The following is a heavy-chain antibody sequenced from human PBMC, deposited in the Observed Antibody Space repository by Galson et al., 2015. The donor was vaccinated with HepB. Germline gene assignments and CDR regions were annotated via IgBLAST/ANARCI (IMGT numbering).Heavy chain of an antibody. J-gene: IGHJ3*01. V-gene: IGHV3-23*01. CDR1: GFTFTTYA. CDR2: IGGSGDFT. CDR3: AKRQGQWLVTNDAFDV. Sequence: SLRLSCAASGFTFTTYAMTWVRQAPGKGLEWVSIIGGSGDFTYYADSVKGRFTISRDNSKEIMYLQMNSLEVEDTGVYYCAKRQGQWLVTNDAFDVWGQGTVVTVSS. D-gene: IGHD6-19*01.